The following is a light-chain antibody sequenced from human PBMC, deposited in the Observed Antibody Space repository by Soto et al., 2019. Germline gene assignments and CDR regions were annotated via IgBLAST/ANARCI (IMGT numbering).Light chain of an antibody. V-gene: IGKV1-39*01. J-gene: IGKJ1*01. CDR2: AAS. Sequence: DIQMTQSPSSLSASVGDRVTITCRASQSISSYLNWYQQKPGKAPKLLIYAASSLQSGVPSRLSGSGSGTDFTLTISSLQPEDFATYYCQQSYSTFITFGQGTKVHIK. CDR1: QSISSY. CDR3: QQSYSTFIT.